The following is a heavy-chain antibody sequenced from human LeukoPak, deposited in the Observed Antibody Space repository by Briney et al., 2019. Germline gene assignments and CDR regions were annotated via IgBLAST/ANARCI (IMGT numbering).Heavy chain of an antibody. CDR2: IQFDGTNK. CDR1: GFTFSDYG. D-gene: IGHD2-15*01. J-gene: IGHJ4*02. V-gene: IGHV3-30*02. CDR3: ARGTGYCSGGSCYFDY. Sequence: PGGSLRLSCAASGFTFSDYGMHWVRQTPGKGLEWVAFIQFDGTNKYYAASVKGRFSISRDNSKNTMSLQMNSLRSEDTAVYYCARGTGYCSGGSCYFDYWGQGTLVTVSS.